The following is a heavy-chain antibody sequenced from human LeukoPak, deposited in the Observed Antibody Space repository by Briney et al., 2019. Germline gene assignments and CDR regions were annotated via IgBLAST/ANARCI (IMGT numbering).Heavy chain of an antibody. CDR3: ARVYVYYDILTGYYPAYYFDY. CDR1: GYTFTSYG. J-gene: IGHJ4*02. CDR2: ISAYNGNT. D-gene: IGHD3-9*01. Sequence: ASVKVSCKASGYTFTSYGISWVRQAPGQGLEWMGWISAYNGNTNYAQKLQGRVTMTTDTSTSTAYMELRSLRSDDTAVYYYARVYVYYDILTGYYPAYYFDYWGQGTLVTVSS. V-gene: IGHV1-18*01.